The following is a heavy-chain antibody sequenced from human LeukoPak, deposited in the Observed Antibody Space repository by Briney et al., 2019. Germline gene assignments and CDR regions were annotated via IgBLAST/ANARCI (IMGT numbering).Heavy chain of an antibody. Sequence: GGSLRLSCAASGFTFNNFAMTWVRQAPGKGLQWVSAISDSGGGTYYADSVKGRFTISRDNSKNMLYLQMNSLRVEDTAVYYCARAPYYYDTSGYKYYFDYWGQGTLVTVSS. D-gene: IGHD3-22*01. CDR2: ISDSGGGT. J-gene: IGHJ4*02. CDR3: ARAPYYYDTSGYKYYFDY. CDR1: GFTFNNFA. V-gene: IGHV3-23*01.